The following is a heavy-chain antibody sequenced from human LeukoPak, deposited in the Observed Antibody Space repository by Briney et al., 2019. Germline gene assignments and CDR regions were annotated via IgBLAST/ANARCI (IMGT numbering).Heavy chain of an antibody. CDR3: ARGRFDY. Sequence: KPSETLSLTCAVYGGSFSGYYWSWIRQPPGKGLEWIGEINHSGSTNYNPSLKSRVTISVDTSKNQFSLKLSSVTAADTAVYYCARGRFDYWGQGTPVTVSS. J-gene: IGHJ4*02. V-gene: IGHV4-34*01. CDR2: INHSGST. CDR1: GGSFSGYY.